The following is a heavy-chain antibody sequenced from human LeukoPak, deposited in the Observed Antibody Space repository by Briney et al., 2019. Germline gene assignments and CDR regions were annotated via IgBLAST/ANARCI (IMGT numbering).Heavy chain of an antibody. J-gene: IGHJ3*02. V-gene: IGHV3-23*01. CDR2: ISGNGDNT. CDR3: ARVTGTTFYDAFDI. D-gene: IGHD1-7*01. Sequence: GGSLRLSCAASGFTFSTYAISWVRQAPGKGLEWVSGISGNGDNTYYADSVKGRFTIYRDNSKSRLSLQMNSLRAEDTAVYYCARVTGTTFYDAFDIWGLGTMVTVSS. CDR1: GFTFSTYA.